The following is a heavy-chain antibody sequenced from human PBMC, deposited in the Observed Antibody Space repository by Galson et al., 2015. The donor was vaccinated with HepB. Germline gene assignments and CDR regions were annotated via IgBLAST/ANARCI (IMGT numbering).Heavy chain of an antibody. CDR1: GFTFSSYA. CDR3: AKVRGSGRYSYGYGDY. CDR2: ISGSGGST. J-gene: IGHJ4*02. D-gene: IGHD5-18*01. V-gene: IGHV3-23*01. Sequence: SLRLSCAASGFTFSSYAMSWVHQAPGKGLEWVSAISGSGGSTYYADSVKGRFTISRDNSKNTLYLQMNSLRAEDTAVYYCAKVRGSGRYSYGYGDYWGQGTLVTVSS.